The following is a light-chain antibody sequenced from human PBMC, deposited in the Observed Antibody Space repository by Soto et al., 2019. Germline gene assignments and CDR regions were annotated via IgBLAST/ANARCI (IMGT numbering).Light chain of an antibody. V-gene: IGKV3-20*01. Sequence: EIVLTQSPGTLSLSPGERATLSCRASQSVSSTYIAWYQQNPGQAPRLLIYGASSRATGIPDRFSGSGSGTDFTLTIGILETEDFAVYFCQQYGRSPPFTFGQGT. CDR1: QSVSSTY. CDR2: GAS. CDR3: QQYGRSPPFT. J-gene: IGKJ2*01.